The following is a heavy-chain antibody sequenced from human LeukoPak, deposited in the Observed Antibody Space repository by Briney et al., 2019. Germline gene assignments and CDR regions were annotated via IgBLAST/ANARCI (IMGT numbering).Heavy chain of an antibody. D-gene: IGHD3-16*01. CDR3: AGRRVLDASFDY. V-gene: IGHV3-66*02. CDR1: EFTVSGNY. Sequence: GGSLRLXCAASEFTVSGNYMSWVRQAPGKGLEWVSVIYSSDNTYYIDSVKGRFTISRDNSKNTLYLQMNSLRAEDTAVYYCAGRRVLDASFDYWGQGTLVTVSS. J-gene: IGHJ4*02. CDR2: IYSSDNT.